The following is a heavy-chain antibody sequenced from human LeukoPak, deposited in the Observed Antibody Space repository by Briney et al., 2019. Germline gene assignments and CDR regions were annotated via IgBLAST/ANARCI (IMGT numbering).Heavy chain of an antibody. J-gene: IGHJ4*02. CDR1: GFTVSSNY. V-gene: IGHV3-23*01. CDR2: ISGSGGST. Sequence: GGSLRLSCAASGFTVSSNYMSWVRQAPGKGLEWVSAISGSGGSTYYADSVKGRFTISRDNSKNTLYLQMNSLRAEDTAVYYCARGGRYSYGSGSPYFDYWGQGTLVTVSS. CDR3: ARGGRYSYGSGSPYFDY. D-gene: IGHD3-10*01.